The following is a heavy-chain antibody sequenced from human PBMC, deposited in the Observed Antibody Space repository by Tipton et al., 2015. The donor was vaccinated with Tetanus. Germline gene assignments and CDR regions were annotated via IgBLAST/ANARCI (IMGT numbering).Heavy chain of an antibody. V-gene: IGHV4-59*01. Sequence: GLVKPSETLSLTCTVSGDSISNYYWSWVRQSPGKGLEWIGSIYYNGGTNSNPSLKSRVAISVDTSRNQFSLRLTSVTAADTALYYCAREVVNSGYYSSKYYFDYWGQGTLVTVSS. J-gene: IGHJ4*02. CDR3: AREVVNSGYYSSKYYFDY. D-gene: IGHD3-22*01. CDR2: IYYNGGT. CDR1: GDSISNYY.